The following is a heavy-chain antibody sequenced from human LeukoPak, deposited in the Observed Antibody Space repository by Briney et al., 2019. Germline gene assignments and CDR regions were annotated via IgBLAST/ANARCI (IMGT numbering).Heavy chain of an antibody. J-gene: IGHJ4*02. Sequence: PGGSLRLSCAASGFTFSSYEMNWVRQAPGKGLEWVSAISGSGGSTYYADSVKGRFTISRDNSKNTLYLQMNSLRAEDTAVYYCAKDLSPVVPAAWEMDYWGQGTLVTVSS. CDR1: GFTFSSYE. CDR3: AKDLSPVVPAAWEMDY. V-gene: IGHV3-23*01. CDR2: ISGSGGST. D-gene: IGHD2-2*01.